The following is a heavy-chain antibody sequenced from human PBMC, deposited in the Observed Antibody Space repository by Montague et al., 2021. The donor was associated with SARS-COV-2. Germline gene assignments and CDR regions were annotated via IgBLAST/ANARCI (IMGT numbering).Heavy chain of an antibody. J-gene: IGHJ6*02. V-gene: IGHV3-30*04. Sequence: SLRLSCAASGFTFSSYAMHWVRQAPGKGLEWVAVISYDGSNKYYADSVKGRFTISRDNSKNTLYLQMNSLRAEDTAVYYCAKDLGGYYGMDFWGQGTTVTVSS. CDR1: GFTFSSYA. CDR2: ISYDGSNK. CDR3: AKDLGGYYGMDF.